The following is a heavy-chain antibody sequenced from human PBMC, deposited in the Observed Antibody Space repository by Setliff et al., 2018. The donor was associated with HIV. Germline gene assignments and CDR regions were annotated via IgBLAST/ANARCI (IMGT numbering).Heavy chain of an antibody. D-gene: IGHD3-16*01. V-gene: IGHV1-2*02. J-gene: IGHJ5*02. CDR2: INPNSGGT. CDR1: GYTFDAKY. CDR3: ATAGGRSWFDP. Sequence: ASVKVSCKTSGYTFDAKYIHWARQAPGQGLEWMGWINPNSGGTNYARKFQGRVTMTRDTSISTAYMELDSLRSDDTAVYYCATAGGRSWFDPWGPGTLVTVSS.